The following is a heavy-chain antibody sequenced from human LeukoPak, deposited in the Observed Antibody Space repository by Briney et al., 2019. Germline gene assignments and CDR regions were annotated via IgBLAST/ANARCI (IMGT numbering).Heavy chain of an antibody. Sequence: GGSLRLSCAASGFTFSSYEMNWVRQAPGKGLEWVSYISSSGSTIYYADSVKGRFTISRDNSKNTLYLQMNSLRAEDTAVYYCARGPYNWNDNYYYYYMDVWGKGTTVTVSS. CDR1: GFTFSSYE. J-gene: IGHJ6*03. V-gene: IGHV3-48*03. CDR2: ISSSGSTI. CDR3: ARGPYNWNDNYYYYYMDV. D-gene: IGHD1-1*01.